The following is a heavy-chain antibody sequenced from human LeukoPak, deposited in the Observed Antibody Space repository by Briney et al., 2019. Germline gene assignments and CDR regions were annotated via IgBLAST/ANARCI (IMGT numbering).Heavy chain of an antibody. D-gene: IGHD3-10*01. CDR2: IYYSGST. J-gene: IGHJ6*03. CDR1: GGSISSSSYY. CDR3: ARAGPTKSYYYHMDV. V-gene: IGHV4-39*07. Sequence: SETLSLTCIVSGGSISSSSYYWGWIRQPPGKGLEWIGSIYYSGSTHYNPSLKSRVTISVDMSKNQFSLKLSSVTAADTAVYYCARAGPTKSYYYHMDVWGKGTTVTVSS.